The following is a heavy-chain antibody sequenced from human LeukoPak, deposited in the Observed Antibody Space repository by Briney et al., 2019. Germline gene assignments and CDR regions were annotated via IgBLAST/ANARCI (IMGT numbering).Heavy chain of an antibody. Sequence: PGGSLRLSCAASGFTFSSYAMSWVRQAPGKGLEWVSAISGSGGSTYYADSVKGRFTISRDNSKNTLYLQMNSLRAEDTAVYYCARDEREYSSPTVDYWGQGTLVTVSS. CDR1: GFTFSSYA. V-gene: IGHV3-23*01. CDR3: ARDEREYSSPTVDY. D-gene: IGHD6-6*01. J-gene: IGHJ4*02. CDR2: ISGSGGST.